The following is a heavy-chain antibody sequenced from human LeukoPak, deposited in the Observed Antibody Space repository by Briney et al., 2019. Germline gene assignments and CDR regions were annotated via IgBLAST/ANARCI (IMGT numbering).Heavy chain of an antibody. Sequence: PGGSLRLSCAASGLTVTNAWMSWVRQAPGKGLEWVSVIYSGGTTYYADSVKGRFTISRDNSNNKLHLQMNSLRVEDTAVYYCAREVGYCTGGSCFFMDVWGQGTTVTVFS. V-gene: IGHV3-53*01. CDR3: AREVGYCTGGSCFFMDV. CDR1: GLTVTNAW. J-gene: IGHJ6*02. CDR2: IYSGGTT. D-gene: IGHD2-8*02.